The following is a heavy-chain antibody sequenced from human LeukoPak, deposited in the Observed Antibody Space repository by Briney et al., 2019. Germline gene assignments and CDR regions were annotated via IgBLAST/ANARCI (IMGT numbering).Heavy chain of an antibody. Sequence: SETLSLTCAVSGDSISSYYWGWIRQPPGKGLEWIGSIYYSGSTYYNPAFMSRVTISLGTSKNNFPLMLRSVTGADTAVVYCAGQVFTSFEVDWFDPWGRGTLASVPP. V-gene: IGHV4-39*01. CDR2: IYYSGST. D-gene: IGHD3-3*01. CDR1: GDSISSYY. J-gene: IGHJ5*02. CDR3: AGQVFTSFEVDWFDP.